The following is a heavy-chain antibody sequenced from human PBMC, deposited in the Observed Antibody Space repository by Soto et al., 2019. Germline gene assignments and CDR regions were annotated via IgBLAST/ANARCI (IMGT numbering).Heavy chain of an antibody. CDR3: TPPPFYGIRDC. J-gene: IGHJ4*02. CDR1: GFTFSHAW. V-gene: IGHV3-15*07. CDR2: IKSKTDGETT. D-gene: IGHD3-10*01. Sequence: EVQLVESGGGLVKPGGSLRLSCAASGFTFSHAWMNWVRQAPGKGLEWVGRIKSKTDGETTDYAAPVKGRFTISRDDSKNTLYLQMNSLKTEDTAVYYCTPPPFYGIRDCWGQGTLVTVSS.